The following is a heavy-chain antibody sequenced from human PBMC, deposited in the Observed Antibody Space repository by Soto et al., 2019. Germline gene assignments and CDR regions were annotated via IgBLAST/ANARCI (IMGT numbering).Heavy chain of an antibody. CDR2: ISGSSDGI. CDR1: GFTFSSSS. J-gene: IGHJ6*02. CDR3: GTARVGSGIRRSGMDF. D-gene: IGHD1-26*01. Sequence: EVQLLESGGGLVQPGGSLRLSCAASGFTFSSSSMSWVRQAPGKGLEWVSAISGSSDGIFYADSVKGRFTNSRDNSKNTLYLQLSSLRAEDTAVYYCGTARVGSGIRRSGMDFWGQGTTVTVYS. V-gene: IGHV3-23*01.